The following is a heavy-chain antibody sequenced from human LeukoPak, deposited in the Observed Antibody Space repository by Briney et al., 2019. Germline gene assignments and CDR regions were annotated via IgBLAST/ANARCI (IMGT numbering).Heavy chain of an antibody. J-gene: IGHJ6*02. CDR3: ASGYSNYAARYYYYYGMDV. V-gene: IGHV3-21*01. CDR2: ISSSSSYI. CDR1: GFTFSSYS. D-gene: IGHD4-11*01. Sequence: GGSLRLSCAASGFTFSSYSMNWVRQAPGKGLEWVSSISSSSSYIYYADSVKGRFTISRDNAKNSLYLQMNSLRAEDTAVYYCASGYSNYAARYYYYYGMDVWGQGTTVTVSS.